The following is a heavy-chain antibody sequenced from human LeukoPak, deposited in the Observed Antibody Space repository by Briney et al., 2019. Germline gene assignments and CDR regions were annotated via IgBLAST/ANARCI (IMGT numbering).Heavy chain of an antibody. D-gene: IGHD3-3*01. Sequence: SETLSLTCAVYGGSFSGYYWSWIRQPPGKGLERIGEINHSGSTNYNPSLKSRVTISVDTSKNQFSLKLSSVTAADTAVYYCARRVGYYDFWSGYYTGHFDYWGQGTLVTVSS. CDR1: GGSFSGYY. CDR3: ARRVGYYDFWSGYYTGHFDY. J-gene: IGHJ4*02. V-gene: IGHV4-34*01. CDR2: INHSGST.